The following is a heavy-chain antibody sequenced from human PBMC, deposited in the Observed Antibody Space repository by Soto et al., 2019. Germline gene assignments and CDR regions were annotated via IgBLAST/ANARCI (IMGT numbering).Heavy chain of an antibody. D-gene: IGHD2-21*02. Sequence: KPSETLSLTCIVSGESISSSSYYWGWLRQPPGKGLVWIGSIYYSGRTYYNPSFKSRVTISIDTSKNQFSLKLSSVTATDTAVYYCARQRTTVVTQAYFDHWGQGALVTVSS. CDR2: IYYSGRT. CDR1: GESISSSSYY. V-gene: IGHV4-39*01. CDR3: ARQRTTVVTQAYFDH. J-gene: IGHJ4*02.